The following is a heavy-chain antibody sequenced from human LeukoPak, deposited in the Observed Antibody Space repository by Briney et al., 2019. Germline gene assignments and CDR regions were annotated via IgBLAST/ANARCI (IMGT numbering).Heavy chain of an antibody. D-gene: IGHD3-10*01. CDR2: ISISSSYI. J-gene: IGHJ4*02. CDR3: ARDRSPGNFDY. CDR1: GFTFSSYT. V-gene: IGHV3-21*01. Sequence: GGSLRLSCAASGFTFSSYTMNWVRQAPGKGLKWVSSISISSSYINYADSVKGRFTISRDNAKNSLYLQMNSLRAEDTAVYYCARDRSPGNFDYWGQGTLV.